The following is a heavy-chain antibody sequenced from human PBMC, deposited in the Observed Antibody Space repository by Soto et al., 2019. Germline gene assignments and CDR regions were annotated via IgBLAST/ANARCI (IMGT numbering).Heavy chain of an antibody. V-gene: IGHV4-61*01. CDR1: GGSVNSDSYY. D-gene: IGHD6-6*01. CDR3: AREYSNSPEAFDY. J-gene: IGHJ4*02. Sequence: SETLSLTCTVSGGSVNSDSYYWSWIRQPPGKGLEWIGYIYYTGRTNYNPSLKSRVTISLDTYRKQFSLKLNSVTAADTAVFYCAREYSNSPEAFDYWGQGALVTVSS. CDR2: IYYTGRT.